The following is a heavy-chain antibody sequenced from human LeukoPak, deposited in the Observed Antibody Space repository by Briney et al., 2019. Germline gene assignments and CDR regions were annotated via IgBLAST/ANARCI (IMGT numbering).Heavy chain of an antibody. V-gene: IGHV3-30*18. CDR3: AKGGYEYDSSGHNYFDY. J-gene: IGHJ4*02. Sequence: HAGGSLRLSCAASGFTFSSYGMHWVRQAPGKGLEWVAVISYDGSNKYYADSVKGRFTISRDNSKNTLYLQMNSLRAEDTAVYYCAKGGYEYDSSGHNYFDYWGQGSQVTVSS. D-gene: IGHD3-22*01. CDR2: ISYDGSNK. CDR1: GFTFSSYG.